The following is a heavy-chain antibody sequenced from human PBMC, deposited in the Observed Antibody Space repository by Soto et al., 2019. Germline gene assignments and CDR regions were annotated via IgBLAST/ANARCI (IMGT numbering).Heavy chain of an antibody. CDR2: INPSGGTT. D-gene: IGHD6-6*01. CDR1: GYTFTAFF. J-gene: IGHJ4*02. CDR3: ARAPYSSSSFFFGY. Sequence: ASVKVSCKASGYTFTAFFMHWVRQAPGKGLEWMGIINPSGGTTNYAQKFQGRVAMTWDTSTSTVYMDLSSLRSDDTAVYYCARAPYSSSSFFFGYWGPGTLVTVSS. V-gene: IGHV1-46*01.